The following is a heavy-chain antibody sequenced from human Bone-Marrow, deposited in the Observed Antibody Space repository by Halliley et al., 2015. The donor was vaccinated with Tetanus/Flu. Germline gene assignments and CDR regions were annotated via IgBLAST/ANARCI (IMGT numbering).Heavy chain of an antibody. D-gene: IGHD2-8*02. Sequence: EVQLVQSGAEVKKPGESLKISCKASGYSFTSYWIAWVRQMPGKGLERMGIIYPGDSDTRYSPSFQGQVTISADRSISTAYLQWSSLKASDTAMYYCARLVTGTNATYGLDVWGQGSKVTVSS. CDR2: IYPGDSDT. CDR3: ARLVTGTNATYGLDV. CDR1: GYSFTSYW. J-gene: IGHJ6*02. V-gene: IGHV5-51*03.